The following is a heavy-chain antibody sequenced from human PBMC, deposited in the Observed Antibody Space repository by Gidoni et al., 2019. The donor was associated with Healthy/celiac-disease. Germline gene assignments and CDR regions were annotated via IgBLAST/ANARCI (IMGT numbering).Heavy chain of an antibody. CDR2: IIPIIGTA. CDR1: GGTFSSYA. Sequence: QVQLVQSGAVVKTPGSSVNVSCKASGGTFSSYAISWVRQAPGQGLEWMGGIIPIIGTANYAQKFQGRVTITADKSTSTAYMELSSLRSEDTAVYYCARDLVVVVAATQTYYYGMDVWGQGTTVTVSS. CDR3: ARDLVVVVAATQTYYYGMDV. V-gene: IGHV1-69*06. D-gene: IGHD2-15*01. J-gene: IGHJ6*02.